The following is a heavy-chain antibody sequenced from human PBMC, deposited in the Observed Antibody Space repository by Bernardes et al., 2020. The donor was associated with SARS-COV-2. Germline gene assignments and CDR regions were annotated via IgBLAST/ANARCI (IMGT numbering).Heavy chain of an antibody. J-gene: IGHJ4*02. Sequence: SETLSLTCTVSGGSVSTGYYYWSWIRQPPGKGLEWIGYVYYIGTTSYNPSLKSRATISVDTSKNQFSLKLNSVTAADTAVYYCARDAGGSGYYNPSYFDLWGQGTLVTVPS. CDR1: GGSVSTGYYY. CDR2: VYYIGTT. CDR3: ARDAGGSGYYNPSYFDL. D-gene: IGHD5-12*01. V-gene: IGHV4-61*01.